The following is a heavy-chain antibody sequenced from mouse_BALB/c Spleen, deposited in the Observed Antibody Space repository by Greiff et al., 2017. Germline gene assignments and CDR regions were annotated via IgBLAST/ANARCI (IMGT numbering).Heavy chain of an antibody. D-gene: IGHD2-4*01. J-gene: IGHJ2*01. CDR1: GFTFSSYA. V-gene: IGHV5-6-5*01. Sequence: EVHLVESGGGLVKPGGSLKLSCAASGFTFSSYAMSWVRQTPEKRLEWVASISSGGSTYYPDSVKGRFTISRDNARNILYLQMSSLRSEDTAMYYCASAFTMITTGDYWGQGTTLTVSS. CDR2: ISSGGST. CDR3: ASAFTMITTGDY.